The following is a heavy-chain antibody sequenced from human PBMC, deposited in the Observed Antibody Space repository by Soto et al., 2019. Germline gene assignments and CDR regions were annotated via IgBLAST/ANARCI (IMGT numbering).Heavy chain of an antibody. D-gene: IGHD6-6*01. Sequence: QVHLLQSGAELKRPGASVRVSCKASGYTFRNYGVNWVRQAPGQGLEWLGWISAYNGNTKSAQKFQDKLTIATDTSTNTAYMELRSLTSDDTAVYFCARDGRQFVPNSGTFDIWGQGTLITVSS. J-gene: IGHJ3*02. CDR1: GYTFRNYG. CDR2: ISAYNGNT. V-gene: IGHV1-18*01. CDR3: ARDGRQFVPNSGTFDI.